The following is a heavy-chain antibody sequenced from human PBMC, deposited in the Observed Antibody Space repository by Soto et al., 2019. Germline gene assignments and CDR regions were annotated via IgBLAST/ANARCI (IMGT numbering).Heavy chain of an antibody. J-gene: IGHJ4*02. CDR3: AKAPWDVVVVAATNY. D-gene: IGHD2-15*01. CDR2: ISGSGGST. CDR1: GFTFSSYA. Sequence: EVQLLESGGGLVQPGGSLRLSCAASGFTFSSYAMSWVRQALGKGLEWVSAISGSGGSTYYADSVKGRFTISRDNSKNTLYLQMNSLRAEDTAVYYCAKAPWDVVVVAATNYWGQGTLVTVSS. V-gene: IGHV3-23*01.